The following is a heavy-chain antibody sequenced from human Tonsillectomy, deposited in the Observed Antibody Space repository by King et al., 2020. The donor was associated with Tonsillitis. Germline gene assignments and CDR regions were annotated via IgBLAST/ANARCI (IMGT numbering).Heavy chain of an antibody. CDR2: IYYSGST. Sequence: QLQESGPGLVKPSETPSLTCTVSGGSITNYYWGWIRQPPGKGLEWIGYIYYSGSTKYNPSLKSRVTISVDTSRNQFSLKLSSVTAADTAVYYCARRRYIVGAAPTDAYDIWGQGTMVTVSS. CDR1: GGSITNYY. D-gene: IGHD1-26*01. V-gene: IGHV4-59*08. J-gene: IGHJ3*02. CDR3: ARRRYIVGAAPTDAYDI.